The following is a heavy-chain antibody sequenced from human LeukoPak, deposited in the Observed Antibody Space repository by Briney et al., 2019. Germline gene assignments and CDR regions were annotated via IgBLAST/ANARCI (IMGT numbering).Heavy chain of an antibody. CDR2: IIPILGIA. D-gene: IGHD4-17*01. Sequence: GASVKVSCKASGGTFSSYAISWVRQAPGQGLEWMGRIIPILGIANYAQKFQGRDTITADKSTSTAYMELSSLRSEDTAVYYCARASEPDYGDYASWGQGTLVTVSS. CDR3: ARASEPDYGDYAS. V-gene: IGHV1-69*04. J-gene: IGHJ5*02. CDR1: GGTFSSYA.